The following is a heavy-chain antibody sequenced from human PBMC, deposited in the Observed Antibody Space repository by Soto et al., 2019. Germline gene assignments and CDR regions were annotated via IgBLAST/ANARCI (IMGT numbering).Heavy chain of an antibody. CDR1: GFTVSGNY. CDR2: IYNGGGT. Sequence: EVQLVETGGGLIQPGGSLRLSCAASGFTVSGNYMSWVRQAPGKGLAWVSVIYNGGGTYYADSVKGRFTISRDNSKNTLYLQMNSLRAEDTAVYYSASTRGSSYDYWGQGTLVTVSS. V-gene: IGHV3-53*02. CDR3: ASTRGSSYDY. D-gene: IGHD6-6*01. J-gene: IGHJ4*02.